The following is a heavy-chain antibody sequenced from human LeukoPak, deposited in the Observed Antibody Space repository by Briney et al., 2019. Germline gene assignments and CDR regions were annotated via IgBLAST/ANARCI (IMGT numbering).Heavy chain of an antibody. J-gene: IGHJ5*01. CDR1: GGTFSSYA. CDR3: ARGLQGGWLQLQYNWFDP. V-gene: IGHV1-69*13. D-gene: IGHD5-24*01. CDR2: IIPIFGTA. Sequence: GASVKVSCKASGGTFSSYAISWVRQAPGQGLEWMGGIIPIFGTANYAQKFQGRVTITADESTGTAYMELSSLRSEDTAVYYCARGLQGGWLQLQYNWFDPWGQGTLVTVSS.